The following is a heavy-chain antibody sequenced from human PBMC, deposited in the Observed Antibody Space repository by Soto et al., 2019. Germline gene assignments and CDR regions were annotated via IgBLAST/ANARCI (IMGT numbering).Heavy chain of an antibody. J-gene: IGHJ5*02. D-gene: IGHD2-2*01. CDR1: GGSISSYY. CDR3: ARDLGSFDGTSWKNWFDP. CDR2: IYYSGST. V-gene: IGHV4-59*01. Sequence: SETLSLTCTVSGGSISSYYWSWIRQPPGKGLEWIGYIYYSGSTNYNPSLKSRVTISVDTSKNQFSLKLSSVTAADTAVYYCARDLGSFDGTSWKNWFDPWGQGTLVTVPS.